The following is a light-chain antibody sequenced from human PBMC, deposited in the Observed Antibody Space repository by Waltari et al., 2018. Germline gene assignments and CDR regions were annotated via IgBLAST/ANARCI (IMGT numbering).Light chain of an antibody. CDR1: QSVSKY. CDR3: QNHERLPAT. V-gene: IGKV3-20*01. CDR2: AAS. J-gene: IGKJ1*01. Sequence: EVVLTQSPGTLSLSPGERATLSCRASQSVSKYVAWYQQRPGQAPRLLIYAASTRATGVPDRFSGSGFGTDFSLTISRLEPEDIAVYFCQNHERLPATFGQGTRVEIK.